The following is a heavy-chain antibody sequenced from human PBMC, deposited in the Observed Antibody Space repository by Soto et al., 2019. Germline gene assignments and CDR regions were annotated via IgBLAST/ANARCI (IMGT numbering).Heavy chain of an antibody. J-gene: IGHJ3*02. CDR3: DRGALCSTTSCFGSGAFDI. CDR1: GFTFSRYS. Sequence: PGGSLRLSCAASGFTFSRYSMNWVRQAPGKGLEWVSSISDSGSYIYYAHSVKGRFTISRDNAKNSLYLQMNSLRAEDTAVYYCDRGALCSTTSCFGSGAFDIWGQGTMVTVSS. D-gene: IGHD2-2*01. CDR2: ISDSGSYI. V-gene: IGHV3-21*01.